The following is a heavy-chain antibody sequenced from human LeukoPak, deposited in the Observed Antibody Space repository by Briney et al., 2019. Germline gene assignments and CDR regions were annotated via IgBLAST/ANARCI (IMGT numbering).Heavy chain of an antibody. CDR1: GFTFSSYG. D-gene: IGHD3-10*01. Sequence: GGSLRLSCAASGFTFSSYGMHWVRQAPGKGLEWVAVISYDGSNKYYVASVKGRFTISRDNSKNTLYLQMNSPRGEDTAVYYCAKDRLLWLGDGYYYYYGMDVWGQGTTVTVSS. CDR3: AKDRLLWLGDGYYYYYGMDV. CDR2: ISYDGSNK. V-gene: IGHV3-30*18. J-gene: IGHJ6*02.